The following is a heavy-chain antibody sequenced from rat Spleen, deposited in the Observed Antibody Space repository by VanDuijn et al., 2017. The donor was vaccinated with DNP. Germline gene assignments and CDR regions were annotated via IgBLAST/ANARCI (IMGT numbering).Heavy chain of an antibody. CDR1: GFTFSNFV. CDR2: ISYNGGSP. Sequence: EVQLVESGGGLVQPGRSLKLSCAASGFTFSNFVMHWIRQAPTKGLEWVASISYNGGSPYYRDSVKGRFTISRDNAKSTLYLQMDSLRSEDTATYYCARHRAITHEDYFDYWGQGVMVTVSS. D-gene: IGHD1-1*01. V-gene: IGHV5-19*01. J-gene: IGHJ2*01. CDR3: ARHRAITHEDYFDY.